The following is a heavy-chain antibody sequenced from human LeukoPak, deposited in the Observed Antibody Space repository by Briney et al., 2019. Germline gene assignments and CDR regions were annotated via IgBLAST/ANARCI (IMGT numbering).Heavy chain of an antibody. V-gene: IGHV3-7*01. CDR1: GFTLGIYW. Sequence: GGPLRLSCAASGFTLGIYWMSGVPEAPGQALEWVAHINQGATEEYYVDSVKGRFTLCRDNANNSLYLQMNTLLAGDTPVSYCARAGGAGTVGFWGQGTLIMVSS. D-gene: IGHD6-13*01. CDR2: INQGATEE. CDR3: ARAGGAGTVGF. J-gene: IGHJ4*02.